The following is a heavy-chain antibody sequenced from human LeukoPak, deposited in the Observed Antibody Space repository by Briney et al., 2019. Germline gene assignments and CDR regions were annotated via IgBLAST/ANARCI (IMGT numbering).Heavy chain of an antibody. CDR1: GFTVSSNY. D-gene: IGHD4-23*01. V-gene: IGHV3-66*04. CDR2: IYSGGNT. J-gene: IGHJ5*02. Sequence: QPGGSLRLSCAASGFTVSSNYMAWVRQAPGKGLEWASVIYSGGNTYHADSVKGRFSISRDNSKNTVYLQMNGLRVEDTAVYYCARLVTGTTVINSGWFDPWGRGTLVTVSS. CDR3: ARLVTGTTVINSGWFDP.